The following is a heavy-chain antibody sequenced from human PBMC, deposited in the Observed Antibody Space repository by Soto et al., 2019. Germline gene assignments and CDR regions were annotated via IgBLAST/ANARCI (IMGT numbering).Heavy chain of an antibody. D-gene: IGHD2-15*01. Sequence: SETLSLTCAVYGGSFSGYYWSWIRQPPGKGLEWIGEINHSGSTNYNPSLKSRVTISVDTSKNQFSLKLSSVTAADTAVYYCARLGRYCSGGSCYLGHFQHWGQGTLVTVSS. CDR3: ARLGRYCSGGSCYLGHFQH. V-gene: IGHV4-34*01. CDR1: GGSFSGYY. CDR2: INHSGST. J-gene: IGHJ1*01.